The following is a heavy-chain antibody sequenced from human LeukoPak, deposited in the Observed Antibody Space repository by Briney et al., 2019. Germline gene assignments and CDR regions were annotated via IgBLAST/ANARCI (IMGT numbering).Heavy chain of an antibody. CDR2: ISSSGSTI. J-gene: IGHJ4*02. D-gene: IGHD2-15*01. CDR3: ARLVVAAADY. CDR1: GFTFSSYE. Sequence: GGSLRLSCAASGFTFSSYEMNWVRQAPGKGLEWVSYISSSGSTIYYADSVKGRFTISRDNAKNSLYLEMSSLRDEDTAVYYCARLVVAAADYWGQGTLVTVSS. V-gene: IGHV3-48*03.